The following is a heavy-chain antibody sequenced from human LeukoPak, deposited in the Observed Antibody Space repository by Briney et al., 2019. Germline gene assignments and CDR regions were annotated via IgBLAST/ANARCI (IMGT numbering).Heavy chain of an antibody. CDR1: GGSISNYY. CDR3: AIRTYSGSFFDY. CDR2: IYYSGST. J-gene: IGHJ4*02. V-gene: IGHV4-59*08. D-gene: IGHD1-26*01. Sequence: SETLSLTCTVSGGSISNYYWSWIRQPPGKGLEWIGYIYYSGSTNYNPSLKSRVTISVDTSKNQFSLKLSSVTAADTAVYYCAIRTYSGSFFDYWGQGTLVTVSS.